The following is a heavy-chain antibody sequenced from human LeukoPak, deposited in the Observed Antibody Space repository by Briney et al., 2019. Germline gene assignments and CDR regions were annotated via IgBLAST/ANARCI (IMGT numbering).Heavy chain of an antibody. D-gene: IGHD3-3*01. Sequence: PGGSLRLSCVGSAFTFSSYAMSWVRQAPGKGLEWVSAIVGSGTNTYYADSVKGRFTISRDNSKNTVYLQMNSLRADDTAVYYCAKDSTIFGANTHFDYWGRGTLVTVSS. CDR1: AFTFSSYA. CDR3: AKDSTIFGANTHFDY. CDR2: IVGSGTNT. J-gene: IGHJ4*02. V-gene: IGHV3-23*01.